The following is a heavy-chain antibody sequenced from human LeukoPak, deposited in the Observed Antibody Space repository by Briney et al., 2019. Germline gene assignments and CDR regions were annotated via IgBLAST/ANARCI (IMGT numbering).Heavy chain of an antibody. Sequence: GGSLRLSCAASGFTFSSYSMNWVRQAPGKGLEWFSSISSSSSYIYYADSVKGRFTISRDNAKNSLYLQMNSPRAEDTAVYYCARCLGYCSSTSCYDWGQGTLVTVSS. J-gene: IGHJ4*02. D-gene: IGHD2-2*01. CDR1: GFTFSSYS. V-gene: IGHV3-21*01. CDR2: ISSSSSYI. CDR3: ARCLGYCSSTSCYD.